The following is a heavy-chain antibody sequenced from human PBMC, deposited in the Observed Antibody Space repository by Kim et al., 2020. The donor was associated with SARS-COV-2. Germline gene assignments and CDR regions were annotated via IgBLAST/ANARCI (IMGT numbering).Heavy chain of an antibody. D-gene: IGHD3-22*01. Sequence: SVKVSCKASGGTFSSYAISWVRQAPGQGLEWMGGIIPIFGTANYAQKFQGRVTITADESTSTAYMELSSLRSEDTAVYYCARSSYYYDSSGWFENYYYYGIDVWGQGTTVTVSS. J-gene: IGHJ6*02. V-gene: IGHV1-69*13. CDR1: GGTFSSYA. CDR3: ARSSYYYDSSGWFENYYYYGIDV. CDR2: IIPIFGTA.